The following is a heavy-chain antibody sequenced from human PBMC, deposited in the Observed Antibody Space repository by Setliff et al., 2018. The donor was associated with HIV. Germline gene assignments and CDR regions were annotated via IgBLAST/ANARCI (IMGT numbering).Heavy chain of an antibody. V-gene: IGHV4-59*08. D-gene: IGHD4-17*01. CDR3: ARGRDYGDYYGAFDI. Sequence: TSETLSLTCTVSGGSINRSYWSWIRQSPGKGLEWLGNVYHTGNSHYNPSLKSRVTISVDRSKNQFSLKLSSVTAADTAVYYCARGRDYGDYYGAFDIWGQGTMVTVS. J-gene: IGHJ3*02. CDR1: GGSINRSY. CDR2: VYHTGNS.